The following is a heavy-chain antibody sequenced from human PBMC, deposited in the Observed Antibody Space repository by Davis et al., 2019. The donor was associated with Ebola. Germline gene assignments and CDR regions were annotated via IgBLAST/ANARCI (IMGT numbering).Heavy chain of an antibody. J-gene: IGHJ3*02. D-gene: IGHD3-10*01. Sequence: GESLKISCTASGFTFSSYAMHWVRQAPGKGLEWVAVISYDGSNKYYADSVKGRFTTSRDISKNTLYLQMNSLRAEDTAVYYCANRGTYYAFDIWGQGTMVTVSS. CDR3: ANRGTYYAFDI. CDR1: GFTFSSYA. V-gene: IGHV3-30-3*01. CDR2: ISYDGSNK.